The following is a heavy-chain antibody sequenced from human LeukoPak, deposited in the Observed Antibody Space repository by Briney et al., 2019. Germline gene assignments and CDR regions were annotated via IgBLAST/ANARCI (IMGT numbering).Heavy chain of an antibody. V-gene: IGHV4-31*03. J-gene: IGHJ4*02. CDR1: GGSISSGGYY. CDR2: IYYSGST. CDR3: ARNGAGWYFDY. Sequence: SETLSLTCTVSGGSISSGGYYWSWIRQHPGKGLEWIGYIYYSGSTYYNPSLKSRVTISVDKSENQFSLNLSSVTAADTAVYYCARNGAGWYFDYWGQGTLVTVSS. D-gene: IGHD1-26*01.